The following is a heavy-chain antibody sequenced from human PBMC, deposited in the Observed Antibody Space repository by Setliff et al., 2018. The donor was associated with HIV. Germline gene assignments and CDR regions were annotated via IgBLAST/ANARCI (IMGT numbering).Heavy chain of an antibody. V-gene: IGHV3-30*06. CDR3: AISQDDGYYPLDY. J-gene: IGHJ4*02. Sequence: GGSLRLSCAASGFSFSSYGMHWVRQAPGKGLEWVATISSDGSDKYYADSVKGRFPISRDNSKNIVYLQMNGLRAEDTAVYFCAISQDDGYYPLDYWGQGTLVTVSS. CDR1: GFSFSSYG. D-gene: IGHD3-22*01. CDR2: ISSDGSDK.